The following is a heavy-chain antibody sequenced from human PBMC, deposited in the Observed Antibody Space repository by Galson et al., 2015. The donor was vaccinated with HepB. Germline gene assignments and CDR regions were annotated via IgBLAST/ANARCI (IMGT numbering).Heavy chain of an antibody. CDR2: ISAYNGNT. CDR3: ARAEIFWRLLWFGEMGWFDP. CDR1: GYTFTSYG. Sequence: SVKVSCKASGYTFTSYGISWVRQAPGQGLEWMGWISAYNGNTNYAQKLQGRVTMTTDTSTSTAYMELRSLRSDDTAVYYCARAEIFWRLLWFGEMGWFDPWGQGTLVTVSS. V-gene: IGHV1-18*01. D-gene: IGHD3-10*01. J-gene: IGHJ5*02.